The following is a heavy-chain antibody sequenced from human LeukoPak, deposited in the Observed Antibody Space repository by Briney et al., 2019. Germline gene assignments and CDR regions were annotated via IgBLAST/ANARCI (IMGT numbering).Heavy chain of an antibody. CDR2: IYHSGST. V-gene: IGHV4-30-2*01. CDR3: ARGQNYYDSSGLHY. CDR1: GGSISSGGYS. J-gene: IGHJ4*02. D-gene: IGHD3-22*01. Sequence: PSETLSLTCAVSGGSISSGGYSWSWIRQPPGKGLEWIGYIYHSGSTYYNPSLKSRVTISVDRSKNQFSLKLSSVTAADTAAYYCARGQNYYDSSGLHYWGQGTLVTVSS.